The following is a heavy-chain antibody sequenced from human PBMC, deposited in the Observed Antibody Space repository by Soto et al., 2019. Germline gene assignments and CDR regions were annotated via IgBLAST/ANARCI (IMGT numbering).Heavy chain of an antibody. Sequence: ASVKVSCKASGYTFTGYYMHWVRQAPGQGLEWMGWINPNSGGTNYAQKFQGWVTMTRDTSISTAYMELSRLRSDDTAVYYCARQQQLAQTYYYGMDVWGQGTTVTVSS. CDR1: GYTFTGYY. CDR2: INPNSGGT. D-gene: IGHD6-6*01. V-gene: IGHV1-2*04. J-gene: IGHJ6*02. CDR3: ARQQQLAQTYYYGMDV.